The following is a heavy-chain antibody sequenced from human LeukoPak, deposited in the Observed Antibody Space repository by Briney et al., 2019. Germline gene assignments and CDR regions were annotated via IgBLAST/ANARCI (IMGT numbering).Heavy chain of an antibody. CDR1: GFTFSCYA. CDR2: ISSNGGST. D-gene: IGHD6-13*01. V-gene: IGHV3-64D*09. J-gene: IGHJ4*02. Sequence: GGSLRLSCSASGFTFSCYAMHWVRQAPGKGLEYVSAISSNGGSTYYADSLKGRFTISRDNSKSTLYLQMSSLRGEDTAVYYCVKERSTRVAAGKFDYWGQGTLVTVSS. CDR3: VKERSTRVAAGKFDY.